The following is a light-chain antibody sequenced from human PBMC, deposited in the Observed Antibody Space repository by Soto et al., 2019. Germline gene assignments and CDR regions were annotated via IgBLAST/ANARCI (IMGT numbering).Light chain of an antibody. CDR1: SSNIGAGYD. Sequence: QSLLTQPPSVSGAPGQRVTISCTGSSSNIGAGYDVHWYQQLPGTAPKLLIYGNGNRPSGVPDRFSGSKSGTSASLAITGLQAEDEADYYCQSYDSSLSGYVFGTGTKVTVL. CDR2: GNG. J-gene: IGLJ1*01. CDR3: QSYDSSLSGYV. V-gene: IGLV1-40*01.